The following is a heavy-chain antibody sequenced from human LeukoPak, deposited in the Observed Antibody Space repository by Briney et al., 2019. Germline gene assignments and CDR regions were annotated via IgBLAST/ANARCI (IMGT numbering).Heavy chain of an antibody. V-gene: IGHV4-39*07. CDR2: IYYSGST. J-gene: IGHJ5*02. D-gene: IGHD5-24*01. Sequence: SETLPLTCTVSGGSISSYYWGWIRQPPGKGLEWIGSIYYSGSTYYNPSLKSRVTISVDTSKNQFSLKLSSVTAADTAVYYCARDGEAGEMAPRSNWFDPWGQGTLVTVSS. CDR3: ARDGEAGEMAPRSNWFDP. CDR1: GGSISSYY.